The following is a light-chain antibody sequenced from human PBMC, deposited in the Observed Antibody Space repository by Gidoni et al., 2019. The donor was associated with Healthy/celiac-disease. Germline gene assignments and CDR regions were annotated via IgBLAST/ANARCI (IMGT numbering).Light chain of an antibody. Sequence: EIVLTQSPATLSLSPGERATLSCRASQSVSSYLAWYQQKPGQAPRLLIYDASNRATGIPARFSGSGSGTDFTLTISSLEPEDFAVYYCQLRSFTFGPGTKVDIK. CDR2: DAS. CDR1: QSVSSY. CDR3: QLRSFT. V-gene: IGKV3-11*01. J-gene: IGKJ3*01.